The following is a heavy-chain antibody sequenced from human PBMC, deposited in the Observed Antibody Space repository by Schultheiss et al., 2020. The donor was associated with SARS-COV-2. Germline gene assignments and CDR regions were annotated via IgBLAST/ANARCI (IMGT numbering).Heavy chain of an antibody. CDR3: ARESSIVVVPAAVFDP. D-gene: IGHD2-2*01. CDR2: IYTSGST. CDR1: GGSISSYY. V-gene: IGHV4-4*08. J-gene: IGHJ5*02. Sequence: SQTLSLTCTVSGGSISSYYWSWIRQPPGKGLEWIGRIYTSGSTNYNPSLKSRVTISVDTSKNQFSLKLSSVTAADTAVYYCARESSIVVVPAAVFDPWGQGTLVTVSS.